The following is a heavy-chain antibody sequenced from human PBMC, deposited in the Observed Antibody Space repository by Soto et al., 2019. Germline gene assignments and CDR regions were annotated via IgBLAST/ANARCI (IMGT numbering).Heavy chain of an antibody. CDR2: IYTSGST. D-gene: IGHD3-22*01. V-gene: IGHV4-4*07. CDR1: GGSISSYY. CDR3: AREVDYYDSSGYYSNFDY. Sequence: SETLSLTCTVSGGSISSYYWSWIRQPAGKGLEWIGRIYTSGSTNYNPSLKSRVTMSVDTSKNQFSLKLSSVTAADTAVYYCAREVDYYDSSGYYSNFDYWGQGTLVTVS. J-gene: IGHJ4*02.